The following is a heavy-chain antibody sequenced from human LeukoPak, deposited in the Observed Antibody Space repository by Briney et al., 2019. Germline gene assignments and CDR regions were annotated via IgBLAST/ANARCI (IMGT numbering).Heavy chain of an antibody. Sequence: ASVKVSCKASGYTFTGYYMHWVRQAPGQGLEWMGWINPNSGGTNYAQKFQGRVTMTRDTSISTAYMELSRLRSDDTAVYYCAVVLWFGEKPFDYWGQGTLVTVSS. CDR2: INPNSGGT. CDR1: GYTFTGYY. V-gene: IGHV1-2*02. CDR3: AVVLWFGEKPFDY. J-gene: IGHJ4*02. D-gene: IGHD3-10*01.